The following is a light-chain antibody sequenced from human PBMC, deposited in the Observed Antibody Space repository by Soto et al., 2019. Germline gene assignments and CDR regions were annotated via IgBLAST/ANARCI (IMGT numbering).Light chain of an antibody. CDR1: QRVSSN. V-gene: IGKV3-15*01. Sequence: IGIPQSPAPPSVSPGERAPLSCRASQRVSSNLAWYQQKPGQAPRLLIYGASTRATGIPARFSGSGSGTEFTLTISSLQSEDFAVYYCQQYNNWPRAFGQGTKVDI. J-gene: IGKJ1*01. CDR3: QQYNNWPRA. CDR2: GAS.